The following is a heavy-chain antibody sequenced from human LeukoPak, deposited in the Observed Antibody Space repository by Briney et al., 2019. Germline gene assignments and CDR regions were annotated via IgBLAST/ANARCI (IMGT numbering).Heavy chain of an antibody. V-gene: IGHV1-69*13. Sequence: ASVKVSCKASGGTFSSYAISWVRQAPRQGLEWMGGVTPMFGTANHAQKFQGRVTITADESTSTAYMELSSLRSEDTAVYYCARGSGDSSGYDFPKPYSYWGQGTLVTVSS. CDR1: GGTFSSYA. CDR3: ARGSGDSSGYDFPKPYSY. D-gene: IGHD5-12*01. J-gene: IGHJ4*02. CDR2: VTPMFGTA.